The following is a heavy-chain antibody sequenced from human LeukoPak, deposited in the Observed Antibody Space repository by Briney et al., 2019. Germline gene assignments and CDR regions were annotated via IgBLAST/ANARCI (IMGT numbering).Heavy chain of an antibody. CDR2: INPSGGST. J-gene: IGHJ5*01. Sequence: ASVKVSCKASGYTFTSYYMHWVRQAPGQGLEWMGIINPSGGSTSYAQKFQGRVTMTRDTSMNTAYMELSRLRSDDTAVYFCARGYCSGGSCYLVENWFDFWGQGTLVTVSS. CDR1: GYTFTSYY. D-gene: IGHD2-15*01. V-gene: IGHV1-46*01. CDR3: ARGYCSGGSCYLVENWFDF.